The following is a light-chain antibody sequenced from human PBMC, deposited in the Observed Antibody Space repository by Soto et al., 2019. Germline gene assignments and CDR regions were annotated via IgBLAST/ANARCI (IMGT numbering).Light chain of an antibody. CDR2: EVT. J-gene: IGLJ2*01. CDR1: RDDIGAYDY. CDR3: NSYTNSSAVV. V-gene: IGLV2-14*01. Sequence: QSVLKQPASVTWSPGQSLTISCAGTRDDIGAYDYVSWYQQRPGNAPKLLVYEVTNRPSGVSDRFSGSKSGNTASLTISGLQAEDEADYYCNSYTNSSAVVFGGGTKVTVL.